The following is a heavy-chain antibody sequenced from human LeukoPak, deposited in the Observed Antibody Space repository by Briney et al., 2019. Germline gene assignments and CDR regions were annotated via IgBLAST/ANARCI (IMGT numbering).Heavy chain of an antibody. CDR2: VYYSGST. J-gene: IGHJ4*02. CDR3: ARIHRYCSGGACYVLDN. D-gene: IGHD2-15*01. Sequence: PSETLSLTCVVSGGSVSGYYWGWIRQPPGRGLEWIGYVYYSGSTNYNPSFKSRITISVDASRNQFSLQLSSVTAADTAVYYCARIHRYCSGGACYVLDNWGQGTLVAVSS. CDR1: GGSVSGYY. V-gene: IGHV4-59*02.